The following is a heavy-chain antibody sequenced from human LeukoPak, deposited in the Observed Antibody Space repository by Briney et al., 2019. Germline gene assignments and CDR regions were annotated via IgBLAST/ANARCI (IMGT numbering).Heavy chain of an antibody. D-gene: IGHD3-9*01. V-gene: IGHV4-34*01. CDR2: ISQSGRT. CDR1: GGSFNNYY. CDR3: ARHTTLRYFVSPTPAFDI. J-gene: IGHJ3*02. Sequence: SETLSLTCAVYGGSFNNYYWNWIRQPPGKGLEWIGEISQSGRTNYNPSLMSRVTISIDTSNNQFSMKLSSVTAADTAVYYCARHTTLRYFVSPTPAFDIWGQGTLVTVPS.